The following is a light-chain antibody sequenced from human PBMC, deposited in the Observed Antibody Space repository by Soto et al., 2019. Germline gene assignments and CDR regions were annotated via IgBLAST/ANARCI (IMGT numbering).Light chain of an antibody. J-gene: IGKJ5*01. CDR1: QSVSSSY. CDR2: GAS. CDR3: QQYGSSLRT. V-gene: IGKV3-20*01. Sequence: EIVLTQSPGTLSLSPGERATPSCRASQSVSSSYLAWYQQKPGQAPRLLIYGASSRATGIPDRFSGSGSGTEFTLTISSLQSEDFAVYYCQQYGSSLRTFGQGTRLEIK.